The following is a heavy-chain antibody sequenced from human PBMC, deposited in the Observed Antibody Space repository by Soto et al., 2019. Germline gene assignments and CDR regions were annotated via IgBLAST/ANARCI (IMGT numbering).Heavy chain of an antibody. V-gene: IGHV3-11*01. CDR2: IRSRGSTI. CDR1: GFTFSDYY. D-gene: IGHD3-22*01. CDR3: ARGSGCYGY. J-gene: IGHJ4*02. Sequence: QVPLVESGGGLVTPGGYLRLSCAAYGFTFSDYYMGWIRQAPGKGLEWVAYIRSRGSTIYYAGPVNGRVTISRDNSKNSLYLQMNSLRSEDTAVYYCARGSGCYGYWCQGTLVTVS.